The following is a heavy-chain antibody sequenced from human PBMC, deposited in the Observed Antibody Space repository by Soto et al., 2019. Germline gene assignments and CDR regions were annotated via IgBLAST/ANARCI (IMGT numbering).Heavy chain of an antibody. J-gene: IGHJ6*03. CDR2: ISAYNGNT. CDR1: GYTFTSYG. Sequence: QVPLVQSGAEVKKPGASVKVSCKASGYTFTSYGISWVRQAPGQGLEWMGWISAYNGNTNYAQKLQGRVTMTTDTSTSTAYMELRSRRADDTAVYYCATLVVVAATRVYYYYYMDVWGKGTTVTVSS. D-gene: IGHD2-15*01. V-gene: IGHV1-18*01. CDR3: ATLVVVAATRVYYYYYMDV.